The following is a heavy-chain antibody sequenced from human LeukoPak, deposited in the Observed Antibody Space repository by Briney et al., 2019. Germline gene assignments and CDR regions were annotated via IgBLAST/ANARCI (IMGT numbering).Heavy chain of an antibody. CDR2: ISSSSSYI. D-gene: IGHD3-10*01. CDR1: GFTFSSYS. J-gene: IGHJ4*02. Sequence: TAGGSLRLSCAASGFTFSSYSMNWVRQAPGKGLEWVSSISSSSSYIYYADSVKGRFTISRDNSKNTLYLQMNSLRAEDTAVYYCAKSLSGGGYYFEYWGQGTLVTVSS. V-gene: IGHV3-21*04. CDR3: AKSLSGGGYYFEY.